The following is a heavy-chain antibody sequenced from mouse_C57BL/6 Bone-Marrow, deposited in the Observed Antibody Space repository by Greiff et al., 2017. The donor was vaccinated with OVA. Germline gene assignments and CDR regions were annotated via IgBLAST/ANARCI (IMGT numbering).Heavy chain of an antibody. V-gene: IGHV1-80*01. CDR2: IYPGDGDT. CDR3: ARGEDYYPFAY. CDR1: GYAFSSYW. D-gene: IGHD1-1*01. J-gene: IGHJ3*01. Sequence: LVESGAELVKPGASVKISCKASGYAFSSYWMYWVKQRPGKGLEWIGQIYPGDGDTNYNGKFKGKATLTADKSSSTAYMQLSSLTSEDSAVYFCARGEDYYPFAYWGQGTLVTVSA.